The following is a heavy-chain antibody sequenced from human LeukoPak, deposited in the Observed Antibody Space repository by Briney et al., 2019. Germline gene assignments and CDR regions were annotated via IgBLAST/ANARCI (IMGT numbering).Heavy chain of an antibody. CDR1: GFTFSSYS. V-gene: IGHV3-21*01. J-gene: IGHJ3*01. D-gene: IGHD6-13*01. Sequence: PGGSLRLSCAASGFTFSSYSMNWVRQAPGKGLEWVSSISSSSSYIYYADSVKGRFTISRDNAKNSVSLHMNRLSVEDTAVYYCVAYKFLLSWSAFDFWGRGTMVTVSS. CDR2: ISSSSSYI. CDR3: VAYKFLLSWSAFDF.